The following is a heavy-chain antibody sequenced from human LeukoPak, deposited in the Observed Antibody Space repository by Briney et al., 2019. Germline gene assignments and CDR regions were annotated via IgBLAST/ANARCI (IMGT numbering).Heavy chain of an antibody. CDR3: ARHFSPSGDYYYYGMDV. CDR2: IFYSGST. D-gene: IGHD6-25*01. J-gene: IGHJ6*02. Sequence: SETLSLTCTVSGGSISSYYWSWIRQPPGKGLEWIGYIFYSGSTNYNPSLKSRVTISVDTSKNQFSLKLSSVTAADTAVYYCARHFSPSGDYYYYGMDVWGQGTTVTVSS. CDR1: GGSISSYY. V-gene: IGHV4-59*08.